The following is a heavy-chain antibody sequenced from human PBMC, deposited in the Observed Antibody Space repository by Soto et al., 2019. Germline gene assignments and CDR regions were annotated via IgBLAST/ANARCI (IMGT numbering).Heavy chain of an antibody. Sequence: QVQLQQWGAGLLKPSETLSLTCAVYGGSFSGYYWNWIRQPPGKGLEWIGEINHSGSTNYNPSLKSRVTISVDTSKNQFSLKLSSVTAADTAVYYCARGWSSGVFDYWGQGTLVTVSS. CDR1: GGSFSGYY. CDR2: INHSGST. J-gene: IGHJ4*02. CDR3: ARGWSSGVFDY. V-gene: IGHV4-34*01. D-gene: IGHD6-19*01.